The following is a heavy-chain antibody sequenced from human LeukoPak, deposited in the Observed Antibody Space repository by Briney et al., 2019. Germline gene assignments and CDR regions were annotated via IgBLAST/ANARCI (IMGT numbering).Heavy chain of an antibody. CDR2: IYYSGST. CDR3: ASNYCSSTSCPRDSEH. J-gene: IGHJ4*02. Sequence: SETLSLTCTVSGGSISSGDYDWRWVRQPPGKGLEWIGYIYYSGSTYYNPSLKSRVTISVDTSKNQFSLKLSSVTAADTAVYYCASNYCSSTSCPRDSEHWGQGTLVTVSS. D-gene: IGHD2-2*01. V-gene: IGHV4-30-4*08. CDR1: GGSISSGDYD.